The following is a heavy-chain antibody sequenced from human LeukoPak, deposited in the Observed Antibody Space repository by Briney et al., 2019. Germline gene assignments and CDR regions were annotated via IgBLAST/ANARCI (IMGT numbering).Heavy chain of an antibody. D-gene: IGHD3-22*01. Sequence: SQTLSLTCTVSGGSISSGSYYWGWIRQPPGKGLEWIGSIYYSGSTYYNPSLKSRVTISVDTSKSQFSLKLSSVTAADTAVYYCARGSIYYPFWYWGQGTLVTVSS. V-gene: IGHV4-39*07. CDR3: ARGSIYYPFWY. CDR2: IYYSGST. J-gene: IGHJ4*02. CDR1: GGSISSGSYY.